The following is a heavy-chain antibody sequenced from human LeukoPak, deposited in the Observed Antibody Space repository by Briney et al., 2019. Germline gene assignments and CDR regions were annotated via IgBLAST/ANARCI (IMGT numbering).Heavy chain of an antibody. CDR1: GFTFSSYG. V-gene: IGHV3-30*18. CDR2: ISYDGSNK. J-gene: IGHJ4*02. Sequence: GRSLRLSCAASGFTFSSYGMHWVRQAPGKGLEWVAVISYDGSNKYYADSVKGRFTISRDNSKNTLYLQMNSLRAEGTAVYYCAKSAYCGGDCYSFDYWGQGTLVTVSS. CDR3: AKSAYCGGDCYSFDY. D-gene: IGHD2-21*02.